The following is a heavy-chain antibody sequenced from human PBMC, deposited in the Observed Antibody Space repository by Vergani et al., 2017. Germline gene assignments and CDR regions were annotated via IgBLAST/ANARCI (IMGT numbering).Heavy chain of an antibody. Sequence: EVQLLESGGGLVQPGGSLRLSCAASGFTFSSYAMSWVRQAPGKGLEWVSAISGSGGSTYYADSVKGRFTISRDNSKNTLYLRMNSLRAEDTAVYYCAKASRYCSGGSCYDGYYYYYMDVWGKGTTVTVSS. CDR2: ISGSGGST. J-gene: IGHJ6*03. CDR3: AKASRYCSGGSCYDGYYYYYMDV. V-gene: IGHV3-23*01. D-gene: IGHD2-15*01. CDR1: GFTFSSYA.